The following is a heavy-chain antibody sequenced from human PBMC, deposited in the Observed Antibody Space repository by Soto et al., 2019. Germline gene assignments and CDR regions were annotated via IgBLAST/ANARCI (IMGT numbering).Heavy chain of an antibody. J-gene: IGHJ3*02. V-gene: IGHV3-30-3*01. Sequence: QVQLVESGGGVVQPGRSLRLSCAASGFNFSSYAMHWVRQAPGKGLEWVAVISYDGSNKYYADSVKGRFTISRDNSKNTLYLQMNSLRAEYTAVYYCARDGTWELRTFDAFDIWGQGTMVTVSS. CDR2: ISYDGSNK. CDR1: GFNFSSYA. D-gene: IGHD1-26*01. CDR3: ARDGTWELRTFDAFDI.